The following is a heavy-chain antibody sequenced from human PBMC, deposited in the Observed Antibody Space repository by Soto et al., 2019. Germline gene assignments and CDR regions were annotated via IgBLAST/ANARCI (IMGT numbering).Heavy chain of an antibody. V-gene: IGHV4-39*01. Sequence: SETLSLTCTVSGGSVTSYYWGWIRQPPGTGLEWIGSIYYSGSTYYNPSLTRRVTISVDTSKNQFSLKLSSVTAADTAVYYCARHGDFWSDGYFDYWGQGTLVTVSS. D-gene: IGHD3-3*01. CDR2: IYYSGST. CDR1: GGSVTSYY. CDR3: ARHGDFWSDGYFDY. J-gene: IGHJ4*02.